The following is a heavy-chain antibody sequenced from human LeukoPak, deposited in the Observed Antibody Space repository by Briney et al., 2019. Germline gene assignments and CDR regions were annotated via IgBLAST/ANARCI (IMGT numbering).Heavy chain of an antibody. Sequence: GGSLRLSCAASGFTFSSYAMHWVRQAPGKGLEWVAVISYDGSNKYYADSVKGRFTISRDDSKNTLYLQMSSLRAEDTAVYYCASTGRADCSSTSCKDAFDIWGQGTMVTVSS. CDR1: GFTFSSYA. V-gene: IGHV3-30*04. D-gene: IGHD2-2*01. J-gene: IGHJ3*02. CDR2: ISYDGSNK. CDR3: ASTGRADCSSTSCKDAFDI.